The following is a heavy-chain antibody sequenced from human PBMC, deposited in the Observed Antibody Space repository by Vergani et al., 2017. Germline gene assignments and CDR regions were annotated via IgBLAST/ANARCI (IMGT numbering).Heavy chain of an antibody. CDR3: ARRPNYCSSTSCYPEAFDI. Sequence: QVQLQESGPGLVKPSETLSLTCTVSGGSISSYYWSWIRQPPGKGLEWIGYIYYSGSTNYNPSLKSRVTISVDTSKNQLSLKLSSVTAADTAVYYCARRPNYCSSTSCYPEAFDIWGQGTMVTVSS. J-gene: IGHJ3*02. CDR2: IYYSGST. D-gene: IGHD2-2*01. V-gene: IGHV4-59*08. CDR1: GGSISSYY.